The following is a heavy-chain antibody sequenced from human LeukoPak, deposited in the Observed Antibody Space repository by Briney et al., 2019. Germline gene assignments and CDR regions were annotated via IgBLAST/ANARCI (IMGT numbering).Heavy chain of an antibody. Sequence: SVKVSCKVSGYTLTELSMHWVRQAPGKGLEWMGGIIPIFGTANYAQKFQGRVTITADKSTSTAYMELSSLRSEDTAVYYCARDNSVRDEAWWFNPWGQGTLVTVSS. V-gene: IGHV1-69*06. CDR3: ARDNSVRDEAWWFNP. D-gene: IGHD5-24*01. J-gene: IGHJ5*02. CDR1: GYTLTELS. CDR2: IIPIFGTA.